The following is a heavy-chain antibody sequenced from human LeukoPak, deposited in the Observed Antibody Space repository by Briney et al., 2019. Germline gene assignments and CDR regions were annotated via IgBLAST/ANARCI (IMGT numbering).Heavy chain of an antibody. CDR3: ARSSEGRYYYDSSGYSYYYYYMDL. J-gene: IGHJ6*03. V-gene: IGHV4-59*01. Sequence: PSETLSLTCTVSGGSISSYYWSWIRQPPGKGLEWIGYIYYSGSTYYNPSLKSRVTISVDTSKNQFSLKLNSVTAADTAVYYCARSSEGRYYYDSSGYSYYYYYMDLWGKGTTVTISS. CDR2: IYYSGST. D-gene: IGHD3-22*01. CDR1: GGSISSYY.